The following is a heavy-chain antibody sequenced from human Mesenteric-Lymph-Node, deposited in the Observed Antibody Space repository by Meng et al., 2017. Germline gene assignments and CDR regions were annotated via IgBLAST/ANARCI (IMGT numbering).Heavy chain of an antibody. D-gene: IGHD4-17*01. V-gene: IGHV4-31*03. CDR1: GGSISSGVFY. CDR3: ARTNYGDYNWFDP. CDR2: IYYSGST. Sequence: VQLQESGPGLVKPSQTLSLTCTVSGGSISSGVFYWSWIRQHPGKGLEWIGYIYYSGSTYYNPSLRSRVAISIDTSKNQFSLKLTSVTAADTAVYFCARTNYGDYNWFDPWGQGTLVTVSS. J-gene: IGHJ5*02.